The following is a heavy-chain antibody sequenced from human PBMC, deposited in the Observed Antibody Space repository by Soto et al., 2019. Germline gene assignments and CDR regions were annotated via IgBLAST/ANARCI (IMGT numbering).Heavy chain of an antibody. D-gene: IGHD5-18*01. CDR3: ARGGYSYGLGVDY. CDR1: GGSISSGDYY. J-gene: IGHJ4*02. Sequence: QVQLQESGPGLVKPSQTLSLTCTVSGGSISSGDYYWSWIRQPPGKGLEWIGYIYYSGSTYYNPSLKRRVXXSXDXXKNPFSLKLSSVTAADTAVYYCARGGYSYGLGVDYWGQGTLVTVSS. V-gene: IGHV4-30-4*01. CDR2: IYYSGST.